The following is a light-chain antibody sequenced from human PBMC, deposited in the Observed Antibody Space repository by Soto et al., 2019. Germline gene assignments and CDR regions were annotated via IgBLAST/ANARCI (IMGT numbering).Light chain of an antibody. Sequence: DIKLTQSPSFLSASVGDRVTITCRASQGISSYLAWYQQRPGKAPNLLIYTASTLQSAVPSRFSGSGSGTEFTLTITSLQPEDFATYYCQQLNDYPLTFGGGTKVEIK. CDR2: TAS. V-gene: IGKV1-9*01. CDR3: QQLNDYPLT. J-gene: IGKJ4*01. CDR1: QGISSY.